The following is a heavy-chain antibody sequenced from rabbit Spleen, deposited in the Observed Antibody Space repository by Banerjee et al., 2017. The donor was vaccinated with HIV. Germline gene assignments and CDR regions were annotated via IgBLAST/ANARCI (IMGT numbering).Heavy chain of an antibody. CDR1: GFSFSSRYY. Sequence: QSLEVSGGDLVKPGASLTLTCTASGFSFSSRYYMCWVRQAPGKGPQWIACIDAGSSGNTYYANWAKGRFTISKTSSTTVTLQMTSLAAADTATYFCARDYNLWGPGTLVTVS. CDR2: IDAGSSGNT. J-gene: IGHJ4*01. CDR3: ARDYNL. V-gene: IGHV1S40*01.